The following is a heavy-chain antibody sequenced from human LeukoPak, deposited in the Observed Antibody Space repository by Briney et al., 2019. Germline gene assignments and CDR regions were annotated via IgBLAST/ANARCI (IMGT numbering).Heavy chain of an antibody. Sequence: GASVKVSCKASGYTFTSYYMHWVRQAPGQGLEWMGILNPSGGSTTHAQKFQGRVTMTRDMSTSTAYMELSSLRSEDMAVYYCARDARNSWQQLVSYYFDYWGQGTLVTVSS. J-gene: IGHJ4*02. CDR1: GYTFTSYY. CDR3: ARDARNSWQQLVSYYFDY. D-gene: IGHD6-13*01. CDR2: LNPSGGST. V-gene: IGHV1-46*01.